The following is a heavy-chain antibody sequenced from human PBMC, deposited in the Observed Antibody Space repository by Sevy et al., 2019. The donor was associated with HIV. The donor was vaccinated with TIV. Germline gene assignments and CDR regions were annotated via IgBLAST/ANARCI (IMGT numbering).Heavy chain of an antibody. Sequence: ASVKVSCKASGYPFTIFYINWVRQAPGQGLEWMGWIAAYSGTTNYEHKLQDRPTLTTDTSTTTAYMELRSLTSDATALYYCAGGQAPYTEPSSFDYWAQGTLGTVSS. CDR2: IAAYSGTT. CDR1: GYPFTIFY. J-gene: IGHJ4*02. V-gene: IGHV1-18*01. CDR3: AGGQAPYTEPSSFDY. D-gene: IGHD2-2*02.